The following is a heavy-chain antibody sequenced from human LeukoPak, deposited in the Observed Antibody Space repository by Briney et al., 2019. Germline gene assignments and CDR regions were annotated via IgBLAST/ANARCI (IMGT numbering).Heavy chain of an antibody. CDR2: INHSGSA. V-gene: IGHV4-59*01. CDR1: GGSINSYY. J-gene: IGHJ4*02. Sequence: SETLSLTCTVSGGSINSYYWSWIRQPPGKGLEWLGYINHSGSANYNSSLKSRLAISVDVSKNQFSLRLSSVTAADTAVYYCARTSYTSTWYYFDYWGQGSLVSVSS. D-gene: IGHD6-13*01. CDR3: ARTSYTSTWYYFDY.